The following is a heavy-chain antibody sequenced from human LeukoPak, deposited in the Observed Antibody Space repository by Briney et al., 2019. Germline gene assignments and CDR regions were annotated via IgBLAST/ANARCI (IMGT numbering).Heavy chain of an antibody. CDR1: GFTFSSYW. Sequence: HPGGSLRLSCAASGFTFSSYWMSWVRQAPGKGLEWVANKKQDGSEKYYVDSVKGRFTISRDNAKNSLYLQMNSLGAEDTAVYYCARGRTWIQLTSIQGGGQGTLVTVSS. V-gene: IGHV3-7*04. CDR2: KKQDGSEK. CDR3: ARGRTWIQLTSIQG. J-gene: IGHJ4*02. D-gene: IGHD5-18*01.